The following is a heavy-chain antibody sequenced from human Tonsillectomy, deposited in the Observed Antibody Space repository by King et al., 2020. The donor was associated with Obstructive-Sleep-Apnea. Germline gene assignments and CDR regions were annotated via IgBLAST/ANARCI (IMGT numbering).Heavy chain of an antibody. CDR2: IYYTGST. CDR1: GGSFSSSTYY. D-gene: IGHD6-13*01. CDR3: ARVFWAAAGTYYFDF. V-gene: IGHV4-39*07. Sequence: LQLQESGPGLVKPSETLSLTCTVSGGSFSSSTYYWGWIRQPPGKGLEWIGSIYYTGSTYYNPSLTSRVTISVDTSKNQFSLKLSSVTAADTALYYCARVFWAAAGTYYFDFWGQGTLVTVSS. J-gene: IGHJ4*02.